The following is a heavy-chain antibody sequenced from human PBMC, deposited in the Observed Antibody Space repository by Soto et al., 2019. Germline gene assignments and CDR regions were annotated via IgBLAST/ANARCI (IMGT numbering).Heavy chain of an antibody. V-gene: IGHV1-8*01. CDR2: MNPNSGNT. Sequence: QVQLVQSGAEVKKPGASVKVSCKASGYTFTSYDINWVRQATGQGLEWMGWMNPNSGNTGYAQKFQGRVTMTRKTSRSTAYMELSSLRSDYTAVYYCARVVYYYDSSGYYLSCDYWGQGTLVTFSS. CDR1: GYTFTSYD. J-gene: IGHJ4*02. D-gene: IGHD3-22*01. CDR3: ARVVYYYDSSGYYLSCDY.